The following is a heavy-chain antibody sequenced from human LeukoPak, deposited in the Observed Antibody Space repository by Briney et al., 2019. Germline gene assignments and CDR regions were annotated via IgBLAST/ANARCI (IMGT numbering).Heavy chain of an antibody. Sequence: SETLSLTCAVYGGSFSGYYWSWIRQPPGKGLEWIGSIYYSGSTYYNPSLKSRVTISVDTSKNQFSLKLSSVTAADTAVYYCAGDAYDSSGYSFDYWGQGTLVTVSS. CDR1: GGSFSGYY. CDR2: IYYSGST. CDR3: AGDAYDSSGYSFDY. D-gene: IGHD3-22*01. V-gene: IGHV4-34*01. J-gene: IGHJ4*02.